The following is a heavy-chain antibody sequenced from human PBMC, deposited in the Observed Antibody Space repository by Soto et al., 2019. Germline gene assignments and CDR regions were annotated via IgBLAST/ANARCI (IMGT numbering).Heavy chain of an antibody. J-gene: IGHJ4*02. CDR2: ISGSGGST. V-gene: IGHV3-23*01. D-gene: IGHD3-3*01. Sequence: GGSLRLSCAASGFTFSSYAMSWVRQAPGKGLEWVSVISGSGGSTYYADSVKGRFTISRDNSKNTPYLQMNSLRAEDTAVYYCAKSSYDFWSGYPAFDYWAQGTLVTVSS. CDR3: AKSSYDFWSGYPAFDY. CDR1: GFTFSSYA.